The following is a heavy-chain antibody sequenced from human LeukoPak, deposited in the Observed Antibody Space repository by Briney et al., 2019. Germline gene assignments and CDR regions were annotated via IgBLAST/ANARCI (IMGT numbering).Heavy chain of an antibody. D-gene: IGHD5-12*01. CDR2: IIPILGIT. J-gene: IGHJ4*02. CDR3: ARDRMGEMATIIIVGDY. V-gene: IGHV1-69*04. CDR1: GGTFSSYA. Sequence: GASVKVSCKASGGTFSSYAISWVRQAPGQGLEWMGRIIPILGITNYAQKFQGRVTISADKSTSTAYMELSSLRSEDTAVYYCARDRMGEMATIIIVGDYWGQGTLVTVSS.